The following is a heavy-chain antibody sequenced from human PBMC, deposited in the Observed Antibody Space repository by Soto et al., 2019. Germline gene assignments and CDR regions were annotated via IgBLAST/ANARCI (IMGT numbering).Heavy chain of an antibody. CDR2: MNPNSGNT. V-gene: IGHV1-8*01. CDR3: ARGESSSWYWGPYYFDY. CDR1: GYTFTSYD. J-gene: IGHJ4*02. D-gene: IGHD6-13*01. Sequence: QVQLVQSGAEVKKPGASVKVSCKASGYTFTSYDINWVRQATGQGLEWMGWMNPNSGNTGYAQKFQGRVTMTRNTYISTAYMELSSLRSEDTAVYYCARGESSSWYWGPYYFDYWGQVTLVTVSS.